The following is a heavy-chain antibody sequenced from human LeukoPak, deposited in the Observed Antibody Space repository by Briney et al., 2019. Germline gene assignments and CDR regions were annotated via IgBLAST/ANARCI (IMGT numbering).Heavy chain of an antibody. D-gene: IGHD3-22*01. CDR2: ISWNSGSI. J-gene: IGHJ4*02. CDR1: GFTFDDYA. Sequence: GRSLRLSCAASGFTFDDYAMHWVRQAPGKGLEWVSGISWNSGSIGYADSVKGRFTISRDNAKNSLYLQMNGLRAEDTALYYCAKSGSSGYYYYDYWGQGTLVTVSS. CDR3: AKSGSSGYYYYDY. V-gene: IGHV3-9*01.